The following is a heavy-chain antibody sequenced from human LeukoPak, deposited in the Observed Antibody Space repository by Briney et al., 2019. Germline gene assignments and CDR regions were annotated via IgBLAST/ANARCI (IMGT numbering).Heavy chain of an antibody. D-gene: IGHD5-12*01. V-gene: IGHV3-43D*03. CDR1: GFTFDDYA. J-gene: IGHJ6*03. CDR2: ISWDGGST. Sequence: GGSLRLSCAASGFTFDDYAMHWVRQAPGKGLEWVALISWDGGSTNYADSVKGRFTISRDNSKNSLYLQMNSLRAEDTALYYCARQPALGYSGYYNYYLDVWGKGTTVTVSS. CDR3: ARQPALGYSGYYNYYLDV.